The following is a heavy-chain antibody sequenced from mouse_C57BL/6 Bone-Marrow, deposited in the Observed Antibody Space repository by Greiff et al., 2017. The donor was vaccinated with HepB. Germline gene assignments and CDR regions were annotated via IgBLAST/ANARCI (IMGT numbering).Heavy chain of an antibody. J-gene: IGHJ2*01. CDR1: GYTFTSYW. Sequence: QVQLQQPGAELVKPGASVKLSCKASGYTFTSYWMQWVKQRPGQGLEWIGEIDPSDSYTNYNQKFKGKATLTVDTSSSTAYMKLSSLTSEDSAVYYCARGDYYGSSLDYWGQGTTLTGFS. V-gene: IGHV1-50*01. CDR3: ARGDYYGSSLDY. D-gene: IGHD1-1*01. CDR2: IDPSDSYT.